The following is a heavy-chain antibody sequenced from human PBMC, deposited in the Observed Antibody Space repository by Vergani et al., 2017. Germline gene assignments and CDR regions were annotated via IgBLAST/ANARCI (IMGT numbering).Heavy chain of an antibody. CDR2: ISWNSGSI. V-gene: IGHV3-9*01. J-gene: IGHJ3*02. D-gene: IGHD1-26*01. CDR3: AKERSGSYGGDPNDAFDI. Sequence: EVQLVESGGGLVQPGRSLRLSCAASGFTFDDYAMHWVRQAPGKGLEWVSGISWNSGSIGYADSVKGRFTISRDNAKNSLYLQMNSLRAEDTALYYCAKERSGSYGGDPNDAFDIWGQGTMVTVSS. CDR1: GFTFDDYA.